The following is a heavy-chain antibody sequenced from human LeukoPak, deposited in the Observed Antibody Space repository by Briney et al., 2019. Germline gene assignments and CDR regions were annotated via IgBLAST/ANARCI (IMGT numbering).Heavy chain of an antibody. Sequence: ASVKVSCKASGYTFTSYGISWVRQAPGQGLEWMGWISAYNGNTNYAQKLQGRVTMTTDTSTITAYMELRGLRSDDTAVYYCARDILAAAGSHYYGMDVWGQGTTVTVSS. J-gene: IGHJ6*02. D-gene: IGHD6-13*01. CDR1: GYTFTSYG. CDR2: ISAYNGNT. V-gene: IGHV1-18*01. CDR3: ARDILAAAGSHYYGMDV.